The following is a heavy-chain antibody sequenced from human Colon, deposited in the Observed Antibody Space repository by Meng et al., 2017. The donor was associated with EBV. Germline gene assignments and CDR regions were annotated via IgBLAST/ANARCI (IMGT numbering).Heavy chain of an antibody. CDR1: GGFISSFDW. J-gene: IGHJ4*02. CDR2: IYHGGST. D-gene: IGHD5-18*01. Sequence: QVQRQGGGPGVVMSSETLTLSCAVSGGFISSFDWWTWVRQSPGKGLEWIGEIYHGGSTNYHPSLKSRVTISVDKSKNQFSLKLTSVTAADTAVYYCARGGYYSFDYWGQRTLVTVSS. CDR3: ARGGYYSFDY. V-gene: IGHV4-4*02.